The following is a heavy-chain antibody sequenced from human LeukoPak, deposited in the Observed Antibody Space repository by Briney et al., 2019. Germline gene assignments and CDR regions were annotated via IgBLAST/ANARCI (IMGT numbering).Heavy chain of an antibody. V-gene: IGHV3-30*18. CDR1: GFTFSSYG. Sequence: GGSLRLSCAASGFTFSSYGMHWVRQAPGQGLEWVAVISYDGSNKYYADSVKGRFTISRDNSKNTLYLQMNSLRAEDTAVYYCAKDFRRISGSYYVFGYWGQGTLVTVSS. J-gene: IGHJ4*02. CDR2: ISYDGSNK. D-gene: IGHD1-26*01. CDR3: AKDFRRISGSYYVFGY.